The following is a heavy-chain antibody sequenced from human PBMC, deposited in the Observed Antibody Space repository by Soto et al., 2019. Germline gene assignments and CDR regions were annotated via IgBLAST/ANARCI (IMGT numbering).Heavy chain of an antibody. D-gene: IGHD2-15*01. CDR1: GGSISSSSYY. Sequence: PSETLSLTCTGSGGSISSSSYYWGWIRQPPGKGLEWIGSIYYSGSTYYNPSLKSRVTISVDTSKNQFSLKLSSVTAADTAVYYCARDRGYCSGGSCYGFDYWGQGTLVTVSS. V-gene: IGHV4-39*07. J-gene: IGHJ4*02. CDR3: ARDRGYCSGGSCYGFDY. CDR2: IYYSGST.